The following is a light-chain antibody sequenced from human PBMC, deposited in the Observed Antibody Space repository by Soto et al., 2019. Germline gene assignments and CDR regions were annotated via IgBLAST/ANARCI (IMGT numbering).Light chain of an antibody. CDR2: EVT. Sequence: QSALTQPPSASGSPGQSVTISCTGTSGDVGGYNYVSWYQQHPGNAPKLMIYEVTKRPSGVPDRFSGSKSGNTASLTVSGLQAEDEADYYCSSYAGSNNLLFGGGTKLTVL. CDR3: SSYAGSNNLL. V-gene: IGLV2-8*01. CDR1: SGDVGGYNY. J-gene: IGLJ2*01.